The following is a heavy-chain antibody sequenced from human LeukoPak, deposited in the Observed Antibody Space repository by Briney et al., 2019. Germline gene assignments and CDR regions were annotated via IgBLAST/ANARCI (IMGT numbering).Heavy chain of an antibody. V-gene: IGHV1-18*01. CDR3: ARDESDYYDSSGYLPFDY. CDR2: ISAYNGNT. CDR1: GGTFSSYA. Sequence: GASVKVSCKASGGTFSSYAISWVRQAPGQGLEWMGWISAYNGNTNYAQKLQGRVTMTTDTSTSTAYMELRSLRSDDTAVYYCARDESDYYDSSGYLPFDYWGQGTLVTVSS. D-gene: IGHD3-22*01. J-gene: IGHJ4*02.